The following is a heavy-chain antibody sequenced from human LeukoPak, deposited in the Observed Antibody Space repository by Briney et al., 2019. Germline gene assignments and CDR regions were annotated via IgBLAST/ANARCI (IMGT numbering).Heavy chain of an antibody. CDR2: IKSKTHGGTT. Sequence: GGSLRLSCAASGFTFSSYWMSWVRQAPGKGLEWVGRIKSKTHGGTTDYAAPVKGRFTISRDDSKNIFYLQMNSLKTEDTAVYYCTTSPVPGLDYWGQGTLVTVSS. V-gene: IGHV3-15*01. CDR1: GFTFSSYW. CDR3: TTSPVPGLDY. D-gene: IGHD6-19*01. J-gene: IGHJ4*02.